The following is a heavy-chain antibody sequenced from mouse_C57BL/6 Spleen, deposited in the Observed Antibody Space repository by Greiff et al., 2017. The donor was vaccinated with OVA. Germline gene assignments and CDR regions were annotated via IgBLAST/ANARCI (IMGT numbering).Heavy chain of an antibody. CDR3: ARDYGSGYFDY. CDR2: IYPSDSET. J-gene: IGHJ2*01. Sequence: QVQLQQPGAELVRPGSSVKLSCKASGYTFTSYWMDWVKQRPGQGLEWIGNIYPSDSETHYNQKFKDKATLTVDKSSSTAYMQLSSLTSEDSAVYYCARDYGSGYFDYWGQGTTLTVSS. CDR1: GYTFTSYW. D-gene: IGHD1-1*01. V-gene: IGHV1-61*01.